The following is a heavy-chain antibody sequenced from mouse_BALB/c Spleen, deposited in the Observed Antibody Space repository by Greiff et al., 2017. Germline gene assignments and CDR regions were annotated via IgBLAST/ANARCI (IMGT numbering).Heavy chain of an antibody. Sequence: EVKLMESGAELVRPGALVKLSCKASGFNIKDYYMHWVKQRPEQGLEWIGWIDPENCNTIYAPKFQGKASITADTSSNTAYLQLSSLTSEDTAVYDCSRGSSSHYYAMDYWGQGTSVTVSS. CDR1: GFNIKDYY. V-gene: IGHV14-1*02. J-gene: IGHJ4*01. CDR2: IDPENCNT. CDR3: SRGSSSHYYAMDY.